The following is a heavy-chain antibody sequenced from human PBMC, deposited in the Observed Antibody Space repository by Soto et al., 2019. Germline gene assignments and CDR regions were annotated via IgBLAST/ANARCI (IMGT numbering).Heavy chain of an antibody. Sequence: GASMKVSCKASGYTFTSYAMHWVRQAPGQRLEWMGWINAGNGNTKYSQKFQGRVTITRDTSASTAYMELSSLRSEDTAVYYCATAIADDAFDIWGRGTMVTVSS. V-gene: IGHV1-3*01. J-gene: IGHJ3*02. CDR1: GYTFTSYA. CDR2: INAGNGNT. CDR3: ATAIADDAFDI. D-gene: IGHD2-2*01.